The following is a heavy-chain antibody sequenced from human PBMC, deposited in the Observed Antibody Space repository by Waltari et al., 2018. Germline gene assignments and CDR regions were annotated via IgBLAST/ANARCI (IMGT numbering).Heavy chain of an antibody. CDR1: GFTFSSYW. D-gene: IGHD3-16*01. CDR3: ARGGYYAMDV. Sequence: EVQLVESGGGLVQPGGSLRLSCAASGFTFSSYWMRWVRQAPGKGLVLVSAIKTDGSATNYADSVKGRFTISRDNAKNTLFLQMNSLTAEDTAVYYCARGGYYAMDVWGQGTTVTVSS. J-gene: IGHJ6*02. V-gene: IGHV3-74*01. CDR2: IKTDGSAT.